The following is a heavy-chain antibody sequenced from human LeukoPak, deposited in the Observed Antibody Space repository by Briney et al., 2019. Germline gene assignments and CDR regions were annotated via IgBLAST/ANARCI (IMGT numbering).Heavy chain of an antibody. V-gene: IGHV3-7*01. D-gene: IGHD3-3*01. Sequence: GGSLRLSCAASGFTFSSYWMSWVRQAPGKGLEWVANIKQDGSEKYYVDSVKGRFTISRDNAKNSLYLQMNSLRVEDTAVYYCAKDRDYDFWSGYPSDYWGQGTLVTVSS. CDR3: AKDRDYDFWSGYPSDY. J-gene: IGHJ4*02. CDR1: GFTFSSYW. CDR2: IKQDGSEK.